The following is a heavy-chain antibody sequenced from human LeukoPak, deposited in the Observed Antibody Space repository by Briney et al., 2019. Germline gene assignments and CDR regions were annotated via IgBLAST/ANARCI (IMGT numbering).Heavy chain of an antibody. CDR1: GFTFSRYW. J-gene: IGHJ4*02. D-gene: IGHD3-22*01. V-gene: IGHV3-74*01. Sequence: GGSLRLSCAASGFTFSRYWMNWVRQAPGKGLVWVSRIASDGSSTTYADSVKGRFSISGDNAKNTLFMQMNSLRAEDTAVYYCAKDFYDSSGSRYDYWGQGTLVTVSS. CDR2: IASDGSST. CDR3: AKDFYDSSGSRYDY.